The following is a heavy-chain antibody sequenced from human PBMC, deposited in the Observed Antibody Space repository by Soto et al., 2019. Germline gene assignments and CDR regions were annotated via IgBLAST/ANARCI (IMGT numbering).Heavy chain of an antibody. V-gene: IGHV4-34*01. CDR3: ARGGGCSGGSRYPLGR. CDR2: INHSGST. Sequence: QVQLQQWGAGLLKPSETLSLTCAVYGGSFSGNYWSWIRQPPGKGLEWIGEINHSGSTNYNPSLKGRGLLSVDPSQDQFSLKLSSWNAAGTAMYYWARGGGCSGGSRYPLGRWGQGTLVTVSS. J-gene: IGHJ4*02. D-gene: IGHD2-15*01. CDR1: GGSFSGNY.